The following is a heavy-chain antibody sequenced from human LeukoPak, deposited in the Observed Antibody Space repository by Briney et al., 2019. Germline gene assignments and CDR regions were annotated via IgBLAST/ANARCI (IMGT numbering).Heavy chain of an antibody. Sequence: SETLSLTCTVSGGSISSYYWSWIRQPPGKGLEWIGYIYYSGSTNYNPSLKSRVTISVDTPKNQFPLNLHAVTAPDPAVYLCATTPNYYDSSGYSPDDYWGQGTLVTVSS. V-gene: IGHV4-59*01. CDR3: ATTPNYYDSSGYSPDDY. CDR1: GGSISSYY. D-gene: IGHD3-22*01. J-gene: IGHJ4*02. CDR2: IYYSGST.